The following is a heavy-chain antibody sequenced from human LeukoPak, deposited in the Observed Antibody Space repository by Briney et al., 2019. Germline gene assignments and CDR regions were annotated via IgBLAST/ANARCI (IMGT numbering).Heavy chain of an antibody. CDR3: ARHAVNYDFWSGYLPNWFDP. J-gene: IGHJ5*02. CDR1: GGSISSSSYY. V-gene: IGHV4-39*01. CDR2: IYYSGST. Sequence: SETLSLTCTVSGGSISSSSYYWGWIRQPPGKGLEWFGSIYYSGSTYYNPSLKSRVTISVDTSKNQFSLKLSSVTAADTAVYYCARHAVNYDFWSGYLPNWFDPWGQGTPVTVSS. D-gene: IGHD3-3*01.